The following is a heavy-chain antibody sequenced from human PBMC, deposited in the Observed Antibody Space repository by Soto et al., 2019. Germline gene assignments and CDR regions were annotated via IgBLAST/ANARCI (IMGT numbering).Heavy chain of an antibody. Sequence: GGSLRLSCAASGFTFSSYWMHWVRQAPGKGLVWVSRINSDGSSTSYADSVKGRFTISRDNAKNTLYLQMNSLRAEDTAVYYCASTPNYDFWSGYYFRGSRGAFDIWGQGTMVTVSS. D-gene: IGHD3-3*01. J-gene: IGHJ3*02. CDR2: INSDGSST. CDR1: GFTFSSYW. CDR3: ASTPNYDFWSGYYFRGSRGAFDI. V-gene: IGHV3-74*01.